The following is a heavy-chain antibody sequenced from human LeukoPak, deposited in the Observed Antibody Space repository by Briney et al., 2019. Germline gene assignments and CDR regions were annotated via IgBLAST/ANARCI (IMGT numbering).Heavy chain of an antibody. V-gene: IGHV5-51*01. D-gene: IGHD2-2*01. J-gene: IGHJ4*02. CDR2: IYPGDSDT. CDR3: ARYYCSSTSCYDGGVFGY. CDR1: GYSFTSYW. Sequence: GESLKISCKGSGYSFTSYWIGWVRQMPGKGLEWMGIIYPGDSDTRYSPSFQGQVPISADKSISTAYLQWSSLKASDTAMYYCARYYCSSTSCYDGGVFGYWGQGTLVTVSS.